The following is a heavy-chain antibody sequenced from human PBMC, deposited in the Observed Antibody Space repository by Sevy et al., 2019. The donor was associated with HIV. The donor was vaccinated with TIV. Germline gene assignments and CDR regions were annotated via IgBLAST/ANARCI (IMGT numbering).Heavy chain of an antibody. J-gene: IGHJ6*02. Sequence: SETLSLTCTVSGGSISSYYWSWIRQPPGKGLEWIGYIYYSGSTNYNPSLKSRVTISVDTSKNQFSLKLSSVTAADTAVYYCARDHYDFWSGHYYGMDVWGQGTTVTGTS. V-gene: IGHV4-59*01. CDR1: GGSISSYY. D-gene: IGHD3-3*01. CDR3: ARDHYDFWSGHYYGMDV. CDR2: IYYSGST.